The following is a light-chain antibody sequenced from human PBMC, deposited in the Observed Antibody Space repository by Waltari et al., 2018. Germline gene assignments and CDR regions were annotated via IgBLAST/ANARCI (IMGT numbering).Light chain of an antibody. V-gene: IGLV1-40*01. CDR3: QSYDSSLSGRV. J-gene: IGLJ1*01. CDR2: GHT. CDR1: SPNIGAGYV. Sequence: QSVLTQPPSVSGAPGHRVTISCTGSSPNIGAGYVVHWYQQFPGTAPKLLIYGHTNRPSGVPDRFSGSKSGTSASLAITGLQAEDEADYYCQSYDSSLSGRVFGTGTKVTVL.